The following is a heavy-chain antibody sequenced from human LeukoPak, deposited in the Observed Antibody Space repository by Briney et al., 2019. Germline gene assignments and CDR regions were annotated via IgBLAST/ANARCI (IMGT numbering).Heavy chain of an antibody. Sequence: ASVKVSCKASGYTFTGYYMHWVRQAPGQGLEWVGWINPNSGGTNYAQKFQGWVTMTRDTSISTAYMELSRLRSDDTAVYYCARQLHSYGIGDAFDIWGQGTMVTVSS. J-gene: IGHJ3*02. D-gene: IGHD5-18*01. V-gene: IGHV1-2*04. CDR1: GYTFTGYY. CDR3: ARQLHSYGIGDAFDI. CDR2: INPNSGGT.